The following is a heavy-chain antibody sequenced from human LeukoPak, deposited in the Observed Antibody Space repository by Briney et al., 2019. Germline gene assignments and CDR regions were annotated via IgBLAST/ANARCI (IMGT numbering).Heavy chain of an antibody. CDR3: AKGKWNKLEVFDY. CDR2: IRSSGDST. V-gene: IGHV3-23*01. CDR1: GFIFSNYA. D-gene: IGHD1/OR15-1a*01. Sequence: PGGFLRLSCAASGFIFSNYAMSWVRQAPGKGLEWVSGIRSSGDSTYYADSVKGRFTISRDNSKNTLYLQMNSLRAEDTALYYCAKGKWNKLEVFDYWGQGTLVTVSS. J-gene: IGHJ4*02.